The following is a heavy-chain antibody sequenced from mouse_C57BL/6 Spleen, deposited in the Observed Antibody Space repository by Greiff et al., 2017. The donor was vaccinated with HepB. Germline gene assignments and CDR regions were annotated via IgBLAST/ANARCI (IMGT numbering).Heavy chain of an antibody. CDR3: ARREDYAMDY. V-gene: IGHV1-69*01. CDR2: IDPSDSYT. Sequence: QVQLKQSGAELVMPGASVKLSCKASGYTFTSYWMHWVKQRPGQGLEWIGEIDPSDSYTNYNQKFKGKSTLTVDKSSSPAYMQLSSLASEDSAVYYCARREDYAMDYWGQGTSVTVSS. J-gene: IGHJ4*01. CDR1: GYTFTSYW.